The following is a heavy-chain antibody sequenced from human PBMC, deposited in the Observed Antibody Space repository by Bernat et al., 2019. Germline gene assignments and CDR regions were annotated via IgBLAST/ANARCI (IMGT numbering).Heavy chain of an antibody. CDR3: ARDDYYDSSGYKPLDY. V-gene: IGHV4-4*02. D-gene: IGHD3-22*01. Sequence: QVQLQESGPGLVKPSGTLSLTYAVSGGSISSSNWWSWVRQPPGKGVEWIGEIYHSGSTNYNPSLKSRVTISVDKSKNQFSLKLSSVTAADTAVYYCARDDYYDSSGYKPLDYWGQGTLVTVSS. CDR2: IYHSGST. CDR1: GGSISSSNW. J-gene: IGHJ4*02.